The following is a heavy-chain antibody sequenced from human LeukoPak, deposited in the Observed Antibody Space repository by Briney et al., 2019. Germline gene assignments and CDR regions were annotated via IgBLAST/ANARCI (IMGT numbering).Heavy chain of an antibody. D-gene: IGHD2-2*02. CDR1: GGSISSGSYY. J-gene: IGHJ4*02. CDR3: ARSVGDCSSTSCYTYYFDY. V-gene: IGHV4-61*02. Sequence: PSETLSLTCTVSGGSISSGSYYWSWLRQPAGKGLEWIGRIYTSGSTNYNPSLKSRVTISVDTSKNQFSLKLSSVTAADTAVYYCARSVGDCSSTSCYTYYFDYWGQRTLVTVSS. CDR2: IYTSGST.